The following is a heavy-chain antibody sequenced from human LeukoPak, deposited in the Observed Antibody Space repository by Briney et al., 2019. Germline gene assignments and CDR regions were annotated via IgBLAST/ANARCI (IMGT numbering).Heavy chain of an antibody. J-gene: IGHJ3*01. CDR2: IEPSDSYT. V-gene: IGHV5-10-1*01. CDR3: AKWGAGGDFDV. CDR1: GYSFTTYW. Sequence: KNGESLKISCKGSGYSFTTYWISWVRQMPGKGLEWMGRIEPSDSYTNYSPSFQGHVTISADTSISTAYLKWSSLKASDTAMYYCAKWGAGGDFDVWGQGTMVTVSS. D-gene: IGHD3-16*01.